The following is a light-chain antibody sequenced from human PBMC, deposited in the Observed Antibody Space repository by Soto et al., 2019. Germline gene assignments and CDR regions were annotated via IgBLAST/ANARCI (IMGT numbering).Light chain of an antibody. CDR2: EVS. Sequence: SGLTQPAFVSGSPGRSITISCTGTSSDVGGYNFVSWYQQHPGRAPKLLIYEVSRRPSGVSNRFSGSKSGDTASLTISGLQAEDEADYYCYSYRGYYTRVFGTGTKVTVL. CDR3: YSYRGYYTRV. J-gene: IGLJ1*01. CDR1: SSDVGGYNF. V-gene: IGLV2-14*01.